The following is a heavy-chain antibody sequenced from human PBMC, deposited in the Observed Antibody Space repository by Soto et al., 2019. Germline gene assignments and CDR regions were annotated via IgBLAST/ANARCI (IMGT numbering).Heavy chain of an antibody. V-gene: IGHV4-39*01. CDR3: ARHGPLTNNWNQLNC. J-gene: IGHJ4*02. Sequence: QLQLQESGPGLVKPSETLSLTCTVSGGSISSSPYYWAWIRQPPGKGLQWIGNIYYNGNTFYNPSLRSRVIISIDTSKSQFSLGLSSVTASDTAVYYCARHGPLTNNWNQLNCWGQGTLVTVSS. CDR2: IYYNGNT. CDR1: GGSISSSPYY. D-gene: IGHD1-1*01.